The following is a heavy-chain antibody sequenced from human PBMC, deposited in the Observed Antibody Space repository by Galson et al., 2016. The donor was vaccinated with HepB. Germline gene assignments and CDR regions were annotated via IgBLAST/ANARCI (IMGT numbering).Heavy chain of an antibody. CDR1: GFILRDYY. CDR2: TRNRARSYTT. J-gene: IGHJ4*02. Sequence: SLRLSCAASGFILRDYYMDWVRQAPGKGLEWVGRTRNRARSYTTDYVASVKGRFTISRDNSKSSVYQHMNGLKPEDTAIYYCTRTGLGDFDYWGRGTLVTVSS. CDR3: TRTGLGDFDY. V-gene: IGHV3-72*01.